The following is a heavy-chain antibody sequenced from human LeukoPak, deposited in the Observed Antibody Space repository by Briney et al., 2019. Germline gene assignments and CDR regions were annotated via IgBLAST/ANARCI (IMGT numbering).Heavy chain of an antibody. CDR3: AREGGEGFSYYYDSSGSRSFDY. V-gene: IGHV1-69*13. D-gene: IGHD3-22*01. J-gene: IGHJ4*02. Sequence: GASVKVSCKASGGTFSSYAISWVRQAPGQGLEWMGGIIPIFGTANYAQKFQGRVTITADESTSTAYMELSSLRSEDTAVYYCAREGGEGFSYYYDSSGSRSFDYWGQGTLVTVSS. CDR2: IIPIFGTA. CDR1: GGTFSSYA.